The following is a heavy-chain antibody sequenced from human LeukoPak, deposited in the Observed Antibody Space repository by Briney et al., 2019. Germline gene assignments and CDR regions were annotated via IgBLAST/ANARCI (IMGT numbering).Heavy chain of an antibody. Sequence: GASGKVSCKASGYTFTSYDINWVRQATGQGLAWMGWMNPNSGNTGYAQKFQGRVTMTRNTSMSTAYMELSSLRSEDTAVYYCARGRIVATSTSLAIYWGQGTLVTVSS. CDR2: MNPNSGNT. V-gene: IGHV1-8*01. D-gene: IGHD5-12*01. CDR1: GYTFTSYD. CDR3: ARGRIVATSTSLAIY. J-gene: IGHJ4*02.